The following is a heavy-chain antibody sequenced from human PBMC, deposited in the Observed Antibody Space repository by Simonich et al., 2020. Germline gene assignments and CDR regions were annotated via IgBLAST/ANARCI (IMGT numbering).Heavy chain of an antibody. D-gene: IGHD3-10*01. J-gene: IGHJ4*02. Sequence: EVKLVESGGGLVQPGGSLRLSCAACGVTCSSYWMSWVRQAPGKGLEWVANIKQDGSEKYYVHSVKGRFTISRDNAKNSLYLQMNSLRAEDTAVYYCARDREVYGSGSYYNYWGQGTLVTVSS. CDR3: ARDREVYGSGSYYNY. CDR2: IKQDGSEK. V-gene: IGHV3-7*01. CDR1: GVTCSSYW.